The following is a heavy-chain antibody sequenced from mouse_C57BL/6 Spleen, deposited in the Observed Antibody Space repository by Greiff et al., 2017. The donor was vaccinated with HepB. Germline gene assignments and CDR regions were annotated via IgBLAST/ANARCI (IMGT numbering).Heavy chain of an antibody. J-gene: IGHJ1*03. CDR1: GYAFSSSW. CDR2: IYPGDGDT. CDR3: ARGGYYFRLYFDV. Sequence: QVQLKESGPELVKPGASVKISCKASGYAFSSSWMNWVKQRPGKGLEWIGLIYPGDGDTNYNGKFKGKATLTADKSSSTAYMQLSSLTSEDSAVYFCARGGYYFRLYFDVWGTGTTVTVSS. D-gene: IGHD1-1*01. V-gene: IGHV1-82*01.